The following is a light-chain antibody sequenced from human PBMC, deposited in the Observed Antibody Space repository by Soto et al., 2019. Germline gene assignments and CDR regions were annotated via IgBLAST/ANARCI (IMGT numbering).Light chain of an antibody. CDR3: QQYTNTNNPWM. CDR1: QSVSSLY. CDR2: GAS. V-gene: IGKV3-20*01. Sequence: EILLTQSPGTLSLSPGERATLSCRASQSVSSLYLAWYQQKPGQAPRLLIYGASSRATGIPDRFSGSGSGTEFTLIISGLQPDDSATYYCQQYTNTNNPWMFGQGTKVDIK. J-gene: IGKJ1*01.